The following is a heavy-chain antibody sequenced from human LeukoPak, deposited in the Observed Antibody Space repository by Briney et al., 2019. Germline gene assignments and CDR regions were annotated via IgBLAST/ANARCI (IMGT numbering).Heavy chain of an antibody. CDR3: AKDSRAIVGATSGY. Sequence: GGSLRLSCVVSGFNFDNFAMHWVRQPLGKGLEWVAVISHDGRTKYYADSMKGRITISRDNSKNTLFLQMNNLRGEDTAVYYCAKDSRAIVGATSGYWGQGTLVTVSS. V-gene: IGHV3-30*04. CDR1: GFNFDNFA. D-gene: IGHD1-26*01. J-gene: IGHJ4*02. CDR2: ISHDGRTK.